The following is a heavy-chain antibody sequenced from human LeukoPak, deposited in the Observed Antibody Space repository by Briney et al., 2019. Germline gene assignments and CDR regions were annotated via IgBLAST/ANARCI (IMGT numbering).Heavy chain of an antibody. CDR2: INSDGSST. V-gene: IGHV3-74*01. CDR3: ARVKDYYDSSGYYLY. J-gene: IGHJ4*02. Sequence: GGSLRLSCAASGFTFSSYWMPWARQAPGKGLVWVSRINSDGSSTSYADSVKGRFTISRDNAKNTLYLQMNSLRAEDTAVYYCARVKDYYDSSGYYLYWGQGTLVTVSS. D-gene: IGHD3-22*01. CDR1: GFTFSSYW.